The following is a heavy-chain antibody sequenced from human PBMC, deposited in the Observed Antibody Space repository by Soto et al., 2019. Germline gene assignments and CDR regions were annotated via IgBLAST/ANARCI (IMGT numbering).Heavy chain of an antibody. V-gene: IGHV1-69*06. Sequence: QVQLVQSGAEVKKPGSSVKVSCKASGGTFSSYAISWVRQAPGQGLEWMGGIIPIFGTANYAQKFQGRVKITADKSKGTAYMELSSLRSEDTAVYYCAESGIIVTFGGDNRWYFDLWGRGTLVTVSS. CDR3: AESGIIVTFGGDNRWYFDL. CDR1: GGTFSSYA. CDR2: IIPIFGTA. J-gene: IGHJ2*01. D-gene: IGHD3-16*01.